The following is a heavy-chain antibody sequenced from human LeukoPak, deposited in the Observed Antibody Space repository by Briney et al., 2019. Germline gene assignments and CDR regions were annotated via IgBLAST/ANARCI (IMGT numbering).Heavy chain of an antibody. CDR3: ARRPYYYGSGSHIDC. D-gene: IGHD3-10*01. CDR1: GDSISSADYC. V-gene: IGHV4-30-4*01. J-gene: IGHJ4*02. CDR2: IYYSGST. Sequence: SETLSLTCTVSGDSISSADYCWSWIRQPPGKGLEWIGYIYYSGSTYYNASLKSRVTMSVDTSKNQFSLKLSSVTAADTAVYYCARRPYYYGSGSHIDCWGQGTLVTVSS.